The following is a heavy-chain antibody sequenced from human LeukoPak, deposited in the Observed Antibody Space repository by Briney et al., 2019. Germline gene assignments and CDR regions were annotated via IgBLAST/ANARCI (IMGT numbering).Heavy chain of an antibody. V-gene: IGHV3-23*01. J-gene: IGHJ3*02. Sequence: GGSLRLSCAASGFTFSSYAMTWVRQAPGKGLEWVSVISGSGGNTYYADSVKGRFTISRDNAKNTLYLQMNSLRVEDTAVYYCARGGYPGAFDIWGQGTMVTVSS. D-gene: IGHD2-2*01. CDR2: ISGSGGNT. CDR3: ARGGYPGAFDI. CDR1: GFTFSSYA.